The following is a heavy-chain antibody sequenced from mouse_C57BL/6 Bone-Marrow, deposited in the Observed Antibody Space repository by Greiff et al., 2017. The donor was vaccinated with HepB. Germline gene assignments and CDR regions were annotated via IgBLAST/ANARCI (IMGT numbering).Heavy chain of an antibody. CDR3: AREGFYYYGSSYAMDY. V-gene: IGHV2-2*01. Sequence: VKLMESGPGLVQPSQSLSITCTVSGFSLTSYGVHWVRQSPGKGLEWLGVIWSGGSTDYNAAFISRLSISKDNSKSQVFFKMNSLQADDTAIYYCAREGFYYYGSSYAMDYWGQGTSVTVSS. J-gene: IGHJ4*01. D-gene: IGHD1-1*01. CDR2: IWSGGST. CDR1: GFSLTSYG.